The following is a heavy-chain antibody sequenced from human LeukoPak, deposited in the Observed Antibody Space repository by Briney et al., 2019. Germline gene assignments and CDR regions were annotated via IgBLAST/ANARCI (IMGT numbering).Heavy chain of an antibody. CDR3: ARDYGSTSKYYYYGMDV. J-gene: IGHJ6*02. V-gene: IGHV1-46*01. D-gene: IGHD2-2*01. Sequence: ASVKVSCKASGYTFTSYYMQRVPHAPGQGLEWMGIINPSGGSTSYAQKFQGRVTMTRDTSTSTVYRELSSLRSEATAVYYCARDYGSTSKYYYYGMDVWGQGTTVTVSS. CDR2: INPSGGST. CDR1: GYTFTSYY.